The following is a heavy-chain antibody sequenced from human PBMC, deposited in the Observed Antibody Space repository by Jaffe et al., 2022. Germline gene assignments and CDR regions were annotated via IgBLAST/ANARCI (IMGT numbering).Heavy chain of an antibody. J-gene: IGHJ6*03. CDR2: IKQDGSEK. CDR3: AKNIVVVPGAMPDYFYFMDV. CDR1: GFTFSNYW. D-gene: IGHD2-2*01. Sequence: DVQLVESGGGLVQPGGSLRLSCAASGFTFSNYWMSWVRQAPGKGLEWVANIKQDGSEKYYVDSVKGRFTISRDNAKNSLYLQMNSLRAEDTAVYYCAKNIVVVPGAMPDYFYFMDVWGKGTTVTVSS. V-gene: IGHV3-7*05.